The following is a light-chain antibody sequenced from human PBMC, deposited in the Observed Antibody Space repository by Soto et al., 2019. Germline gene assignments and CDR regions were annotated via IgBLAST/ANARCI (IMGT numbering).Light chain of an antibody. CDR1: QSIDSW. J-gene: IGKJ1*01. V-gene: IGKV1-5*01. CDR3: QHYNSYGT. CDR2: GAT. Sequence: DIRITPSPSTLSPSVGDRVSINCRASQSIDSWVAWYQQKPGKAPKILIYGATSLETGVPSRFSASGSGTEFTLTISSLQPDDFATYYCQHYNSYGTFGQGTKVDIK.